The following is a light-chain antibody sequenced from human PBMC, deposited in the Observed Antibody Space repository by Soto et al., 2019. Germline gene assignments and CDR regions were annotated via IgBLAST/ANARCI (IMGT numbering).Light chain of an antibody. V-gene: IGLV2-14*01. J-gene: IGLJ1*01. CDR1: NSDVNY. Sequence: LTQPASVSGAPGQSITISCTATNSDVNYVSWHQQHPGKAPKLMIYGVINRSSGVSTRFSGSKSGNTASLTISGLQAEDEADYYCSSSISSNTVVFGTGTKVTVL. CDR3: SSSISSNTVV. CDR2: GVI.